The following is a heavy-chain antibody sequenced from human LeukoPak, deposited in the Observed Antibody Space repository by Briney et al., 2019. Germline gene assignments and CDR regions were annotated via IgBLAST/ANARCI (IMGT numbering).Heavy chain of an antibody. Sequence: SVKVSCKASGGTFSSYAISWVRQAPGQGLEWMGGIIPIFGTANYAQKFQGRVTITTDESTSTAYMELRSLRSDDTAVYYCARGYDSSGYISQVAEYFQHWGQGTLVTVSS. J-gene: IGHJ1*01. D-gene: IGHD3-22*01. CDR2: IIPIFGTA. CDR1: GGTFSSYA. V-gene: IGHV1-69*05. CDR3: ARGYDSSGYISQVAEYFQH.